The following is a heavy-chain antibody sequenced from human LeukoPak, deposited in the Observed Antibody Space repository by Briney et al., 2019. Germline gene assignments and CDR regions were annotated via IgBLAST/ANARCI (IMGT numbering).Heavy chain of an antibody. Sequence: ASVKVSCRSSGYTFTTYGITWVRQAPGQGVEWMGWISTYNGNTNYAQKLQGRVTMTTDTSTSTAYMELRSLRSDDTAMYYCARDRMDTGTYFDYWGQGTLVTVSS. J-gene: IGHJ4*02. V-gene: IGHV1-18*01. CDR2: ISTYNGNT. CDR3: ARDRMDTGTYFDY. D-gene: IGHD5-18*01. CDR1: GYTFTTYG.